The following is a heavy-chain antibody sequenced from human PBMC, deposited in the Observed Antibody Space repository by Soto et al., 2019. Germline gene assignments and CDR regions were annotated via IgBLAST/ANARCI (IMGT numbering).Heavy chain of an antibody. J-gene: IGHJ4*02. D-gene: IGHD6-13*01. CDR3: AKDGGDSSLNFDY. CDR2: ISYDGSNK. Sequence: GGTLWRSCSACRLSFPRSALYSLRQAPGKGLEWVAVISYDGSNKYYADSVKGRFTISRDNSKNTLYLQMNSLRAEDTAVYYCAKDGGDSSLNFDYWGQGTLVTVSS. CDR1: RLSFPRSA. V-gene: IGHV3-30*18.